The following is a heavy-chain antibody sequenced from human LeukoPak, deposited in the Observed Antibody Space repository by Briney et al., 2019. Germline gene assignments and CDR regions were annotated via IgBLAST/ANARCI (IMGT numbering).Heavy chain of an antibody. CDR2: IYPGDSDT. CDR1: YW. V-gene: IGHV5-51*01. D-gene: IGHD1-26*01. Sequence: YWSWIRQHPGTGLEWIGYIYPGDSDTRYSPSFQGQVTISADKSISTAYLQWSSLKASDTAMYYCARGGGSYEDYFDYWGQGTLVTVSS. CDR3: ARGGGSYEDYFDY. J-gene: IGHJ4*02.